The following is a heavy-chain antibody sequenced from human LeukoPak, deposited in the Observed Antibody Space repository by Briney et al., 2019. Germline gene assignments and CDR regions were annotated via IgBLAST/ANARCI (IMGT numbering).Heavy chain of an antibody. CDR3: ARNRDGYNSFDY. D-gene: IGHD5-24*01. CDR1: GGSISGYY. V-gene: IGHV4-59*06. J-gene: IGHJ4*02. Sequence: SETLSLTCTVSGGSISGYYWSWIRQPPGKGLEWIGYIYYSGSSYYNPSLRSRVTISVDTSKNHFSLKLSSVTAADTAVYYCARNRDGYNSFDYWGQGTLVTVSS. CDR2: IYYSGSS.